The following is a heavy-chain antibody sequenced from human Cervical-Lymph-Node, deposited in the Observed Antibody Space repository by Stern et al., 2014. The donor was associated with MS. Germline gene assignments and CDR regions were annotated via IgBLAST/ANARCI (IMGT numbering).Heavy chain of an antibody. Sequence: VQLVQSGAEVKQPGSSVKVSCKASGGTFGGYAVSCVRQAPRQGLEWMGGIVPMFGTANYAQKFQDRATMTADASTNTAYMELSSLTSEDTAMYYCTRDEGHAEYYQHWGQGTLITVSS. CDR3: TRDEGHAEYYQH. J-gene: IGHJ1*01. V-gene: IGHV1-69*01. CDR2: IVPMFGTA. CDR1: GGTFGGYA.